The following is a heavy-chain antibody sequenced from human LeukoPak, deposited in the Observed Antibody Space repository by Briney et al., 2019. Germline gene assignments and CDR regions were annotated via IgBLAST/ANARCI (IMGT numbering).Heavy chain of an antibody. J-gene: IGHJ4*02. Sequence: GGSLRLSCAASGFTFSDYSMNWVRQAPGRGLEWVSYISTRGGIIYYTDSVKGRFTVSRDNAKNSLYLQMNSLRAEDTAVYYCARDLVTTITFDSWGQGALVTVSS. CDR2: ISTRGGII. D-gene: IGHD1-1*01. CDR3: ARDLVTTITFDS. CDR1: GFTFSDYS. V-gene: IGHV3-48*01.